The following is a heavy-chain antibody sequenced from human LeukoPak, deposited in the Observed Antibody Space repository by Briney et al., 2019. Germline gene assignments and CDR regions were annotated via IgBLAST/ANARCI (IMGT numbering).Heavy chain of an antibody. D-gene: IGHD3-22*01. CDR3: ARVGASSGYYYDDY. CDR2: INPNSGGT. CDR1: GYTFTGYY. Sequence: EASVKVSCKASGYTFTGYYMHWVRQAPGQGLEWMGWINPNSGGTNYAQKFQGRVTMTRGTSISAAYMELSRLRSDDTAVYYCARVGASSGYYYDDYWGQGTLVTVSS. J-gene: IGHJ4*02. V-gene: IGHV1-2*02.